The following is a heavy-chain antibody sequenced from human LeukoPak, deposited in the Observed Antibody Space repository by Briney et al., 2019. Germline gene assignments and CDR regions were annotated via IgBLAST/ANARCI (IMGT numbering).Heavy chain of an antibody. V-gene: IGHV3-23*01. Sequence: PGGSLRLSCAASGFIFNNYGLIWVSQAPGKGLEWVSAISNDGGGTTYADFVNGRFTISRDNSKNTLFLQMNSLRAEDTALYYCAKGSSGYFADLWGQGTLVTVSS. D-gene: IGHD3-22*01. J-gene: IGHJ5*02. CDR1: GFIFNNYG. CDR3: AKGSSGYFADL. CDR2: ISNDGGGT.